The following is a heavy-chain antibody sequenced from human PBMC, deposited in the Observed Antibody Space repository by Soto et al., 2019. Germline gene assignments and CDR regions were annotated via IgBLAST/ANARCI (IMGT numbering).Heavy chain of an antibody. V-gene: IGHV4-39*01. Sequence: PSETLSLTCTFSDGSMKSSGQYCGWIRQPPWKALEWIGSVSDSGSTYYNLSLKSRVTISVDKSKNQFSLTLTSVTAADTAVYFCARHRMRDWMVFTHHASFESWGQGRLGNVSS. CDR3: ARHRMRDWMVFTHHASFES. CDR1: DGSMKSSGQY. CDR2: VSDSGST. D-gene: IGHD1-1*01. J-gene: IGHJ4*02.